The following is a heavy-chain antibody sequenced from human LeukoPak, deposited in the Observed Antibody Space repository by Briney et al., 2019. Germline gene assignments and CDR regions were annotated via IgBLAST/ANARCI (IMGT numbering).Heavy chain of an antibody. D-gene: IGHD4-17*01. CDR2: ISYDGSNK. V-gene: IGHV3-30*18. CDR1: GFTFSSYG. J-gene: IGHJ4*02. CDR3: AKDLYGDSIIDY. Sequence: GGSLRLSCAASGFTFSSYGMHWVRQAPGKGLEWVAVISYDGSNKYYADSVKGRFTISRDNSKNTLYLQMNSLRAEDTAVYYCAKDLYGDSIIDYWGQGTLVTVSS.